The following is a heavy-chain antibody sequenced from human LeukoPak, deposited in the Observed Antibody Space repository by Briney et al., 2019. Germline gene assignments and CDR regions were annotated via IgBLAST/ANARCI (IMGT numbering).Heavy chain of an antibody. V-gene: IGHV4-39*01. CDR2: IYFGGST. CDR1: GGSISSSDYY. Sequence: SETLSLTCTVSGGSISSSDYYWGWIRQPPGKGLEWIGSIYFGGSTYYNPSLKGRVTISVDTSMNQFSLKLSFVTTADTAVYYCARALGYCSGGSCTRGYNWFDPWGQGTLVTVSS. J-gene: IGHJ5*02. CDR3: ARALGYCSGGSCTRGYNWFDP. D-gene: IGHD2-15*01.